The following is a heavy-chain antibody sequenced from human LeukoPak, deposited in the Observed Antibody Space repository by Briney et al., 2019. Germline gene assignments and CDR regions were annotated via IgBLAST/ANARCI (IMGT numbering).Heavy chain of an antibody. D-gene: IGHD2-2*02. CDR2: ISVYNGNT. V-gene: IGHV1-18*01. CDR3: ARTCSSSCYMVH. CDR1: GYTFANFG. Sequence: ASVKVSCKASGYTFANFGITWVRQAPGQGLEWMGWISVYNGNTNYAQNLQDRVTLTTDTSTSTAYMELRSLRSDDTALYYCARTCSSSCYMVHWGQGTLVTVSS. J-gene: IGHJ4*02.